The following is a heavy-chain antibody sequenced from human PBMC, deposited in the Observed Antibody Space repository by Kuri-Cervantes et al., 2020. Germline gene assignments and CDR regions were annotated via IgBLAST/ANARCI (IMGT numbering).Heavy chain of an antibody. D-gene: IGHD2-15*01. Sequence: ESLKISCAASGFTFSSYWMSWVRQAPGKGQEWIGYIYYSGSTYYDPSLKSRVTISVDTSKNQFSLKLSSVTAADTAVYYCARVVATRWFDPWGQGTLVTVSS. CDR1: GFTFSSYW. CDR2: IYYSGST. J-gene: IGHJ5*02. CDR3: ARVVATRWFDP. V-gene: IGHV4-59*12.